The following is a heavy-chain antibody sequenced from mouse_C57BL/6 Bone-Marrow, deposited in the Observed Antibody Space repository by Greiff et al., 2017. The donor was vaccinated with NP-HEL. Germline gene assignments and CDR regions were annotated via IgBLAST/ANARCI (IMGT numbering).Heavy chain of an antibody. D-gene: IGHD1-1*01. CDR3: ARDYGSSFYYVDY. Sequence: QVQLQQPGAELVKPGASVKMSCKASGYTFTSYWITWVKQRPGQGLEWLGDIYPGSGSTNYNEKFKSKATLTVDTSSSTAYMQLSSLTSEGSAVYYCARDYGSSFYYVDYWGQGTTLTVSS. V-gene: IGHV1-55*01. CDR1: GYTFTSYW. CDR2: IYPGSGST. J-gene: IGHJ2*01.